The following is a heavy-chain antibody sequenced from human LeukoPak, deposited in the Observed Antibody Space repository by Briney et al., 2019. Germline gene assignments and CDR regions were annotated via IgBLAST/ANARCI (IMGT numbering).Heavy chain of an antibody. V-gene: IGHV4-59*12. CDR3: ARDRVGATLVGRRETNYYMDV. CDR2: GYYCGST. J-gene: IGHJ6*03. CDR1: GGSSSSNY. D-gene: IGHD1-26*01. Sequence: SETLSLTCTVSGGSSSSNYYSWIRLPPPPGLERTGYGYYCGSTNYNPSHTIPVTISLDTAKNQYYLKLTSVTAADTAVYYCARDRVGATLVGRRETNYYMDVWGKGTTVTVSS.